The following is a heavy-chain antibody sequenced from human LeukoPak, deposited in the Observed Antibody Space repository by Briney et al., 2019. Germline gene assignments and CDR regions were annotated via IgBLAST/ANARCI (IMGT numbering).Heavy chain of an antibody. Sequence: GSLRLSCAASGFTFSSYWMSWVRQAPGKGLEWVANIKQDGSEKYYVDSVKGRFTISRDNAKNSLYLQMNSLRAEDTAVYYCARESTMIVAPLGIYYFDYWGQGTLVTVSS. D-gene: IGHD3-22*01. J-gene: IGHJ4*02. CDR1: GFTFSSYW. CDR3: ARESTMIVAPLGIYYFDY. CDR2: IKQDGSEK. V-gene: IGHV3-7*01.